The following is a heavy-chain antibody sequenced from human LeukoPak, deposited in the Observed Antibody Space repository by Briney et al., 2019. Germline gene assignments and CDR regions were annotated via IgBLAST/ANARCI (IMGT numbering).Heavy chain of an antibody. D-gene: IGHD5-18*01. CDR1: GGSINSYY. CDR2: LYYTGTT. J-gene: IGHJ4*02. V-gene: IGHV4-59*01. CDR3: ARAVSEYTYGTRFDY. Sequence: SETLSLTCSVSGGSINSYYWSWIRQPPGKGLEWIGNLYYTGTTSYNPSLKSRVTISSDTSKAQFSLNINSVTAADTAVYFCARAVSEYTYGTRFDYWGPGTLVAVSS.